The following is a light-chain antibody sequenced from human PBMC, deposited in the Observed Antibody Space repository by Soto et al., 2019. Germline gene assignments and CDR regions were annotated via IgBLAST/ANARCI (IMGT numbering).Light chain of an antibody. J-gene: IGKJ2*01. Sequence: EIVMTQSQATLSVSPGERATLSCRASKSVSSNLAWYQHKPGQAPRLRIYGASTSATGIPARFSVSGSGTEFTLPISSLQAEDFAVYYCPQYNYWAAYTFGQGTKLEI. CDR1: KSVSSN. CDR2: GAS. CDR3: PQYNYWAAYT. V-gene: IGKV3-15*01.